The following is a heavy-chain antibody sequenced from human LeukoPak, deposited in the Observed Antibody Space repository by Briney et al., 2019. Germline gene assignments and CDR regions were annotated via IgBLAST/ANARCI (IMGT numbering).Heavy chain of an antibody. CDR1: GYTFTPYG. Sequence: GASVKVSCKASGYTFTPYGISWVRQAPGQGLEWVGWISAYNGNTNYAQKLQGRVTMTTDTSTSTAYMELRSLRSDDTAVYYCARKSRIDRIYYFDYWGQGTLVTVSS. D-gene: IGHD1-26*01. CDR2: ISAYNGNT. V-gene: IGHV1-18*01. J-gene: IGHJ4*02. CDR3: ARKSRIDRIYYFDY.